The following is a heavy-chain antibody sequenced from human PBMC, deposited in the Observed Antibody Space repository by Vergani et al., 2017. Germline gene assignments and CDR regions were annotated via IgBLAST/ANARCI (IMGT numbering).Heavy chain of an antibody. CDR1: GFTVSSNY. D-gene: IGHD3-22*01. V-gene: IGHV3-30*02. CDR3: AKDLYYYDSSVRGAFDI. CDR2: IRYDGSNK. Sequence: VQLLESGGGLVQPGGSLRLSCAASGFTVSSNYMSWVRQAPGKGLEWVAFIRYDGSNKYYADSVKGRFTISRDNSKNTRYLQMNSLRAEDTAVYYCAKDLYYYDSSVRGAFDIWGQGTMVTVSS. J-gene: IGHJ3*02.